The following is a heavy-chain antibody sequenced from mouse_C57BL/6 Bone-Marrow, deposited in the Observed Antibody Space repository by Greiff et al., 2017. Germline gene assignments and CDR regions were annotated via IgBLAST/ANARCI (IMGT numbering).Heavy chain of an antibody. D-gene: IGHD3-3*01. CDR1: GFTFSDYG. J-gene: IGHJ2*01. V-gene: IGHV5-17*01. Sequence: EVKVVESGGGLVKPGGSLKFSCAASGFTFSDYGMHWVRQAPEKGLEWVAYISSGSSTIYYADTLKGRFTISRDNAKNTRFLQRTSLRSEDTAMYYWARRGTDYWGQGTTLTVSS. CDR3: ARRGTDY. CDR2: ISSGSSTI.